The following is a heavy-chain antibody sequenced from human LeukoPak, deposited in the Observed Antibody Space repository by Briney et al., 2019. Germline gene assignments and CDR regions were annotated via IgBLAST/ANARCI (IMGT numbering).Heavy chain of an antibody. CDR2: IYYSGST. J-gene: IGHJ2*01. V-gene: IGHV4-39*01. CDR3: SSGLKFTARYFDL. Sequence: SETLSLTCNVSGGAISSSTYYWGWIRQPPGKGLEWIGSIYYSGSTYYNPSLKSRVTISVDTSQNQFSLKLSSVTAADTAVYYCSSGLKFTARYFDLWGRRTLVTVSS. CDR1: GGAISSSTYY. D-gene: IGHD3-16*01.